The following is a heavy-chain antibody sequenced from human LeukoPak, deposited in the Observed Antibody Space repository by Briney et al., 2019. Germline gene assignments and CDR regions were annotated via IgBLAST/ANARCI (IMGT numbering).Heavy chain of an antibody. J-gene: IGHJ4*02. CDR2: ISSSSSYI. CDR3: ARVEVRGVNLDY. Sequence: GGSLRLSCAASGFTFTSYSMNWVRQAPGKGLEWVSSISSSSSYIYYADSVKGRFTISRDNAKNSLYLQMNNLRAEDTAVYYCARVEVRGVNLDYWGQGTLVTVSS. CDR1: GFTFTSYS. D-gene: IGHD3-10*01. V-gene: IGHV3-21*01.